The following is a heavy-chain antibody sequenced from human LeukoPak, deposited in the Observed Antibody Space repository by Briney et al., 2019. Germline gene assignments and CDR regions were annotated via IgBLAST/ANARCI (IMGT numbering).Heavy chain of an antibody. Sequence: AGGSLRLSCAASGFIVNSYAMSWVRQAPGKGLAWVSLIYSDGVTQYADSVKGRFTISRDNSKNTLYLQMNSLRAEDTAVYYCAKVLVLVSANRYYFDYWGQGTLVTVSS. CDR2: IYSDGVT. J-gene: IGHJ4*02. V-gene: IGHV3-53*01. CDR1: GFIVNSYA. D-gene: IGHD2-15*01. CDR3: AKVLVLVSANRYYFDY.